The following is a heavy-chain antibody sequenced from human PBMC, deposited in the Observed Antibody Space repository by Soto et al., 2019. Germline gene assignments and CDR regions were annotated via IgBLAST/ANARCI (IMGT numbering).Heavy chain of an antibody. V-gene: IGHV3-15*01. D-gene: IGHD5-18*01. CDR3: TTVETAMVMASDAFDI. Sequence: GGSLRLSCAASGFTFSNAWMSWVHQAPGKGLEWVGRIKSKTDGGTTDYAAPVKGRFTISRDDSKNTLYLQMNSLKTEDTAVYYCTTVETAMVMASDAFDIWGQGTMVTVSS. CDR2: IKSKTDGGTT. CDR1: GFTFSNAW. J-gene: IGHJ3*02.